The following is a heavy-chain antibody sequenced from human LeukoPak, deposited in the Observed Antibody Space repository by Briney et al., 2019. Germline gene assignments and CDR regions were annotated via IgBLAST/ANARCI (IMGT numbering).Heavy chain of an antibody. Sequence: GSLRLSCAASGFTFSSYGMHWVRQPPGKGLEWIGEIYHSGSTNYNPSLKSRVTISVDKSKNQFSLKLSSVTAADTAVYYCARASRYYDSSGYYSKSIDYWGQGTLVTVSS. D-gene: IGHD3-22*01. CDR3: ARASRYYDSSGYYSKSIDY. CDR2: IYHSGST. J-gene: IGHJ4*02. V-gene: IGHV4-4*02. CDR1: GFTFSSYG.